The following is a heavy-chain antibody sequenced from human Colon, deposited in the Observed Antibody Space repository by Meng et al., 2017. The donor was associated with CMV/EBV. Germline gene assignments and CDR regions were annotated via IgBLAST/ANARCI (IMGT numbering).Heavy chain of an antibody. Sequence: QVQLPQWGAVMLEPSETLSLTCAGYGGAFSEYYWSWIRHPPGRGLEWIGEIRHSGSTSYSYNSSLKSRVTISIDTSKNQFSLELTSVTAADTAVYYCAGGSYQAWELLHYWGQGTLVTVSS. D-gene: IGHD1-26*01. CDR2: IRHSGSTSY. CDR1: GGAFSEYY. CDR3: AGGSYQAWELLHY. V-gene: IGHV4-34*01. J-gene: IGHJ4*02.